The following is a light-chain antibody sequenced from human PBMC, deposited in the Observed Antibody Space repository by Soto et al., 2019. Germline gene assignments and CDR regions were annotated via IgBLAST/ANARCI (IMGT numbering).Light chain of an antibody. CDR1: QSVSSTH. CDR2: GAS. Sequence: IVLTQSPGTLSLSPGERATFSCRASQSVSSTHLAWYQQKPGQAPRLLIYGASSRATGIPDRFSGSGSGTDFTLTISRLEPDDFAVYYCQQYDSSPYTFGQGTPLAIK. V-gene: IGKV3-20*01. CDR3: QQYDSSPYT. J-gene: IGKJ2*01.